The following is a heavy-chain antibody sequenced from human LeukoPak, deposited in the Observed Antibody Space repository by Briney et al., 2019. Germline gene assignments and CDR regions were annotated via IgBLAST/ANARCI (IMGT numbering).Heavy chain of an antibody. V-gene: IGHV1-2*02. Sequence: GASVKVSCKASEYTFTGYYIHWVRQAPGQGLEWMGWIDPNTGDSNYVQKFQGRVTMTRDTSISTAYMELSRLRSDDTAVYYCASKGVGYCSSTSCYEEGVFDYWGQGTLVTVSS. D-gene: IGHD2-2*01. CDR1: EYTFTGYY. CDR3: ASKGVGYCSSTSCYEEGVFDY. J-gene: IGHJ4*02. CDR2: IDPNTGDS.